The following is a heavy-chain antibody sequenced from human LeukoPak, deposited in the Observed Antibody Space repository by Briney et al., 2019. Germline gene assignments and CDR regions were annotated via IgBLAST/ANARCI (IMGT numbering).Heavy chain of an antibody. Sequence: GRSLRLSCVASGLTFSNYGMHWVRQAPGKGLEWVAVIWYDGSRKYYAGSVKGRFSISRDSSKNTLYLQMNSLRAEDTAVYYCARDRSSRVYDFWGQGILVTVSS. V-gene: IGHV3-33*01. CDR2: IWYDGSRK. CDR1: GLTFSNYG. CDR3: ARDRSSRVYDF. J-gene: IGHJ4*02. D-gene: IGHD5/OR15-5a*01.